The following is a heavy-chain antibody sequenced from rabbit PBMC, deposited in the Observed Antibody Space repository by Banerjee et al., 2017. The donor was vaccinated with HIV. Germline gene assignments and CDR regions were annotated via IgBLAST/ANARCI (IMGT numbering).Heavy chain of an antibody. Sequence: QEQLEESGGDLVKPEGSLTLTCTASGFSFSNKCVMCWVRQAPGKGLEWIACINTISGDTVYATWAKGRFTISKASWTTVTLQMTSLTAADTATYFCARDGAGYAGYGYARLWGPGTLVTVS. CDR3: ARDGAGYAGYGYARL. CDR1: GFSFSNKCV. J-gene: IGHJ4*01. CDR2: INTISGDT. D-gene: IGHD6-1*01. V-gene: IGHV1S45*01.